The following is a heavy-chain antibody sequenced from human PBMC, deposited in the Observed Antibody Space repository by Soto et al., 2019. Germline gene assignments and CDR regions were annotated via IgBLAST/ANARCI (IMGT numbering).Heavy chain of an antibody. CDR2: ISGSGATT. D-gene: IGHD3-22*01. V-gene: IGHV3-23*01. Sequence: EVQLLESGGGLVQPGGSLRLSCAASGFTFSNYAMSWVRRAPGKGLEWVSGISGSGATTYYADSVKGRFTISRDNSKNTLSLQMNSLRAEDTAVYYCAKVFYYYDSSGYYYFDYWGQGTLVTVSS. J-gene: IGHJ4*02. CDR3: AKVFYYYDSSGYYYFDY. CDR1: GFTFSNYA.